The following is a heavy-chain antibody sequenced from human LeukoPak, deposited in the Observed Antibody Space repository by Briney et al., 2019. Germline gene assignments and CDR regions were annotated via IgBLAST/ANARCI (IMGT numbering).Heavy chain of an antibody. J-gene: IGHJ6*02. D-gene: IGHD5-18*01. Sequence: PGGSLRLSYAASGFTFSSYWMHWVRQAPGKGLVWVSRISSDGSTTGYADSVKGRFTISRDNAKNTLYLQVNSLRVEDTAVYYCVREDTALANFGMDVWGQGTTVTVSS. CDR3: VREDTALANFGMDV. CDR1: GFTFSSYW. CDR2: ISSDGSTT. V-gene: IGHV3-74*01.